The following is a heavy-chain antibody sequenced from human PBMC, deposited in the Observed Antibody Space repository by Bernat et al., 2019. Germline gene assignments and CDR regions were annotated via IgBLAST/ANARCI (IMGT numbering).Heavy chain of an antibody. J-gene: IGHJ4*02. CDR1: GFTFSSYA. CDR2: IWYDGSNK. CDR3: ARPWPPYASGWYLDY. V-gene: IGHV3-33*01. D-gene: IGHD6-19*01. Sequence: QVHLVESGGGVVQPGRSLRLSCAASGFTFSSYAMHWVRQAPGKGLEWVAVIWYDGSNKHYADSVKGRFTISRDDPRNTLYLQMNSLRAEDTAVYYCARPWPPYASGWYLDYWGQGTLVAVSS.